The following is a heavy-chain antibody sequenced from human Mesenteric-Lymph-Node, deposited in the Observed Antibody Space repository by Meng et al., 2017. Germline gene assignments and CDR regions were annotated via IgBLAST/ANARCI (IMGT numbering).Heavy chain of an antibody. CDR2: INHSGST. J-gene: IGHJ4*02. CDR1: GGSFSGYY. V-gene: IGHV4-34*01. D-gene: IGHD4-17*01. Sequence: QGKRQEWGAGVLKPSETLTLPCAAYGGSFSGYYWRWIRQPPGKGLEWIGKINHSGSTNYNPSLKSRVTISADTSKNQFSLKLSSVTAADTAVYYCARGRGYGDYGSLYWGQGTLVTVSS. CDR3: ARGRGYGDYGSLY.